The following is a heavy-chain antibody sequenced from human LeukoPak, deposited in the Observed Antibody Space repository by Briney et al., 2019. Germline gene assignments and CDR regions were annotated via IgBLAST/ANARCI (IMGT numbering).Heavy chain of an antibody. V-gene: IGHV4-39*07. CDR3: ARTGLGYCSGGSCGGPNYYMDV. CDR2: INHSGST. J-gene: IGHJ6*03. D-gene: IGHD2-15*01. CDR1: GGSISSSSYY. Sequence: SETLSLTCTVSGGSISSSSYYWGWIRQPPGKGLEWIGEINHSGSTNYNPSLKSRVTISVDTSKNQFSLKLSSVTAADTAVYYCARTGLGYCSGGSCGGPNYYMDVWGKGTTVTISS.